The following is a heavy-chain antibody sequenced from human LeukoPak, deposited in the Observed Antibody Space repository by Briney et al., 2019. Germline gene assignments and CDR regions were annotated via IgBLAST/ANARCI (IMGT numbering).Heavy chain of an antibody. D-gene: IGHD3-3*01. CDR3: TRDISIFGFDY. Sequence: GGSLRLSCTASGFTFGDYAMSWFRQAPGKGLEWVGFIRSKAYGGTTEYAASVKGRFTISRDDSKSIAYLQMNSLKTEDTAVYYCTRDISIFGFDYWGQGTLVTVSS. J-gene: IGHJ4*02. V-gene: IGHV3-49*03. CDR1: GFTFGDYA. CDR2: IRSKAYGGTT.